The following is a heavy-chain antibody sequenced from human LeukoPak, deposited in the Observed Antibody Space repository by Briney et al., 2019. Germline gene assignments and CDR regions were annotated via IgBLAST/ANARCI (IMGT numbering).Heavy chain of an antibody. CDR3: ARHVIPGIAAAGTDWFDP. D-gene: IGHD6-13*01. V-gene: IGHV4-34*01. Sequence: SETLSLTCAVYGGSFSGYYWSWLRQPPGKGLEWIGEINHSGSTNYNPFLKSRVTISVDTSKNQFSLKLSSVTAADTAVYYCARHVIPGIAAAGTDWFDPWGQGTLVTVSS. J-gene: IGHJ5*02. CDR1: GGSFSGYY. CDR2: INHSGST.